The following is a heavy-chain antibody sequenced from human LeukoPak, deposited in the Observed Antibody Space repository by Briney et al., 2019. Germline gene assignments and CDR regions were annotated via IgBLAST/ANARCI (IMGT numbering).Heavy chain of an antibody. CDR2: ISSSGSTI. Sequence: PGGSLRLSCAASGFTFSDYYMSWIRQAPGKGLEWVSYISSSGSTIYYADSVKGRFTISRDNAKNSLYLQMNSLRAEDTAVYYCARDSCSSTSCYRGGFDYWGQGTLVTVSS. J-gene: IGHJ4*02. CDR3: ARDSCSSTSCYRGGFDY. CDR1: GFTFSDYY. D-gene: IGHD2-2*01. V-gene: IGHV3-11*04.